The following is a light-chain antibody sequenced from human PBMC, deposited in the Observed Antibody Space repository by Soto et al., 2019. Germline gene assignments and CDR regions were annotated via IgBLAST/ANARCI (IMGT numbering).Light chain of an antibody. CDR1: QSITTW. CDR2: KAS. J-gene: IGKJ1*01. Sequence: DIQMTQSPSALSASVGDRVTITCRASQSITTWLAWYQQKPGKAPKLPIYKASNLESGVPSRFSGSGSGTEFTLTISSLQPDDFATYYCQQYNSYPWTFGQGTKVETK. CDR3: QQYNSYPWT. V-gene: IGKV1-5*03.